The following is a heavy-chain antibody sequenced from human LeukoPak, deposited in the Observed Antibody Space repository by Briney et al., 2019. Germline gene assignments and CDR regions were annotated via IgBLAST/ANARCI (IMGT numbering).Heavy chain of an antibody. Sequence: ASVKVSCKASGYTFTGYYMHWVRQAPGQGLEWMGWMNPNSGNTGYAQKFQGRVTMTRNTSINTAYMELSSLRSEDTAVYFCARGGGTGFYYYSYAMDLWGQGTTVIVSS. CDR3: ARGGGTGFYYYSYAMDL. D-gene: IGHD2-15*01. CDR2: MNPNSGNT. V-gene: IGHV1-8*02. CDR1: GYTFTGYY. J-gene: IGHJ6*02.